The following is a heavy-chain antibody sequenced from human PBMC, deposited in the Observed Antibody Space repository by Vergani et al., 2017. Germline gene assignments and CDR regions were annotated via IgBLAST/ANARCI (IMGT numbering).Heavy chain of an antibody. D-gene: IGHD4-17*01. V-gene: IGHV3-30-3*01. Sequence: VQLVESGGVVVQPGRSLRLSCAASGFTFSSYAMHWVRQAPGKGLEWVAVISYDGSNKYYADSVKGRFTISRDNSKNTLYLQMNSLRAEDTAVYYCARGASGDYVSSFDYWGQGTLVTVSS. CDR3: ARGASGDYVSSFDY. CDR1: GFTFSSYA. J-gene: IGHJ4*02. CDR2: ISYDGSNK.